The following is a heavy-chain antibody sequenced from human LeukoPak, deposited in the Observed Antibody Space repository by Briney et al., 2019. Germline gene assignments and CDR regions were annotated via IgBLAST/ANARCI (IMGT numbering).Heavy chain of an antibody. V-gene: IGHV3-20*04. CDR2: TNWNGGST. Sequence: GGSLRLSCAASGFTSDDYGMSWVRQAPGKGLEWVSGTNWNGGSTGYADSVKGRFTISRDNAKNSLYLQMNSLRAEDTALYYCARPVYDSSGQYYFDYWGQGTLVTVSS. CDR3: ARPVYDSSGQYYFDY. D-gene: IGHD3-22*01. J-gene: IGHJ4*02. CDR1: GFTSDDYG.